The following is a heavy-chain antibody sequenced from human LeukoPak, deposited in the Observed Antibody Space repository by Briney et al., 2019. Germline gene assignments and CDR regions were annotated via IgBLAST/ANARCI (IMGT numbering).Heavy chain of an antibody. CDR3: ARDPSNSGYDYLYYFDY. D-gene: IGHD5-12*01. V-gene: IGHV1-2*02. CDR1: GYTFTGYY. Sequence: GASVKVACKASGYTFTGYYVHWVRQAPGQGFGWMGWINPDNGGTNYAQKFQGRVTMTRDMSISTAYMELSRLRSDDTAVYYCARDPSNSGYDYLYYFDYWGQGTLVTVSS. J-gene: IGHJ4*02. CDR2: INPDNGGT.